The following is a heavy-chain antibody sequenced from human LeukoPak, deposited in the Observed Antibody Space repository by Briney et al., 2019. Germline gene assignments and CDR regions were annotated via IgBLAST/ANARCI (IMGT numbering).Heavy chain of an antibody. D-gene: IGHD1-1*01. CDR2: INPNSGGT. V-gene: IGHV1-2*06. J-gene: IGHJ5*02. CDR3: AREANFKSFDP. CDR1: GYTFTGNY. Sequence: ASVKVSCKASGYTFTGNYMHWVRQAPGQGLEWMGRINPNSGGTNYAQKFQGRVTMTRDTSISTAYMELSRLRSDDTAVYYCAREANFKSFDPWGQGTLVTVSS.